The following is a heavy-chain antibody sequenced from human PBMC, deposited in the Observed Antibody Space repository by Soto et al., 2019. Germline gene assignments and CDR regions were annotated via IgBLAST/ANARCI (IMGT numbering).Heavy chain of an antibody. CDR2: ISGSGGST. D-gene: IGHD3-3*01. J-gene: IGHJ4*02. V-gene: IGHV3-23*01. CDR1: VFTFSSYA. CDR3: AQDTDFRSGYIKFAY. Sequence: GGSLRLSCAASVFTFSSYAMSWFRQGPGKGLECVSAISGSGGSTYYADSVKGRFTISRDSSKNTLYLQMNSLRAEDTAVYYCAQDTDFRSGYIKFAYWAPGTMVTVSS.